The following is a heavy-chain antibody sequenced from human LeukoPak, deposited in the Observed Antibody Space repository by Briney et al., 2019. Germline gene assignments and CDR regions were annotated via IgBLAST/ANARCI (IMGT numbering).Heavy chain of an antibody. V-gene: IGHV5-51*01. CDR2: IYPGDSDT. Sequence: GESLKISCKGSGYSFTSYWIGWVRQMPGKGLEWMGIIYPGDSDTRYSPSFQGQVTISADKSISTAYLQWSSLKASDTAMYYCARWIVGATGAYYFDYWGQGTLVTVSS. CDR1: GYSFTSYW. D-gene: IGHD1-26*01. CDR3: ARWIVGATGAYYFDY. J-gene: IGHJ4*02.